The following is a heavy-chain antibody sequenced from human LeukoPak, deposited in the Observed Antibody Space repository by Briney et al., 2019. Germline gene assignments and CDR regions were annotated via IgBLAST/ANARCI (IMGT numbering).Heavy chain of an antibody. J-gene: IGHJ4*02. D-gene: IGHD2-21*02. Sequence: SVKVSCKASGGTFSSYAISWVRQAPGQGLEWMGRIIPIFGTANFAQKFQGRVTITTDESTSTAYMELSSLRSEDTAVYYCARDPCGGDCYWEYYFDYWGQGTLVTVSS. CDR3: ARDPCGGDCYWEYYFDY. V-gene: IGHV1-69*05. CDR2: IIPIFGTA. CDR1: GGTFSSYA.